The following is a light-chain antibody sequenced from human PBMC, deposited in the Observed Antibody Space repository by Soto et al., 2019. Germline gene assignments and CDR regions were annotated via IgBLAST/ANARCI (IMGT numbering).Light chain of an antibody. CDR1: QSVASN. Sequence: EIVMTQSPATLSVSPGERVTLSCRASQSVASNLAWYLQKPGQAPRLLMYGASTSATGIPARFSGSGSGTEFTLNISSLQSEDFAVYYCQQYNNWYTVGQGTKLEIK. J-gene: IGKJ2*01. CDR2: GAS. CDR3: QQYNNWYT. V-gene: IGKV3-15*01.